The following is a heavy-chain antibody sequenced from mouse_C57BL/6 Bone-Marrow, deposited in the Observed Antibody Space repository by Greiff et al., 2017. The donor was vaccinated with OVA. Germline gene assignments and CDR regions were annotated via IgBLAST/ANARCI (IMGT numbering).Heavy chain of an antibody. Sequence: EVQVVESGGGLVQPGGSLKLSCAASGFTFSDYYMYWVRQTPEKRLEWVAYISNGGGSTYYPDTVKGRFTISRDNAKNTLYLQMSRLKSEDTAMYYCARRSYYYGMGFAYWGQGTLVTVSA. J-gene: IGHJ3*01. D-gene: IGHD1-1*01. CDR1: GFTFSDYY. V-gene: IGHV5-12*01. CDR3: ARRSYYYGMGFAY. CDR2: ISNGGGST.